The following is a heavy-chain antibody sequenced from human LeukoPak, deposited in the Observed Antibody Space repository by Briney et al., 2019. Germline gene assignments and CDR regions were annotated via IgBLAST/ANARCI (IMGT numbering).Heavy chain of an antibody. CDR3: ARVYRGHCSSTSCQPAYYFDY. D-gene: IGHD2-2*01. Sequence: GGSLRLSCAASGFTFSSYAMHWVRQAPGKGLEWVAVISYDGSNKYYADSVKGRFTISRDNSKNTLYLQMNSLRAEDTAVYYCARVYRGHCSSTSCQPAYYFDYWGQGTLVTVSS. CDR2: ISYDGSNK. V-gene: IGHV3-30-3*01. CDR1: GFTFSSYA. J-gene: IGHJ4*02.